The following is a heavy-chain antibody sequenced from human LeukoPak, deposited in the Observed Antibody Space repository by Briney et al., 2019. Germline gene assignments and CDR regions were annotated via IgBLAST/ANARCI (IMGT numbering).Heavy chain of an antibody. D-gene: IGHD3-3*01. J-gene: IGHJ4*02. V-gene: IGHV1-46*03. CDR1: GYTFTSYY. CDR3: ARAGRPGAIFGVLPSDY. CDR2: INPSGGST. Sequence: GASVKVSCKASGYTFTSYYMHWVRQAPGQGLEWMGIINPSGGSTSYAQKFQGRVTMTRDTSTSTVYMELSSLRSEDTAVYYCARAGRPGAIFGVLPSDYWGQGTLVTVSS.